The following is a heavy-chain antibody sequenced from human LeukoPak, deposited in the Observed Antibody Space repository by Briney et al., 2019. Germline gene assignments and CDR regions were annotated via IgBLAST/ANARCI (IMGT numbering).Heavy chain of an antibody. CDR1: GFIFDDFF. J-gene: IGHJ4*02. CDR2: ISYDGFNQ. CDR3: AKDAGRSYSAVDS. V-gene: IGHV3-30*18. Sequence: GRSLRLSCAASGFIFDDFFMHWVRQAPGKGLEWVALISYDGFNQHYADSVKGRSTISRESSKNTLYLQMNTLRADDTAMYYCAKDAGRSYSAVDSWGQGTLVTVSS. D-gene: IGHD1-26*01.